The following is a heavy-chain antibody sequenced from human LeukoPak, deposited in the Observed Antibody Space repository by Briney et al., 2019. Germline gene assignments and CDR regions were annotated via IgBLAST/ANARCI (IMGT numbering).Heavy chain of an antibody. V-gene: IGHV3-23*01. D-gene: IGHD5-24*01. J-gene: IGHJ4*02. CDR3: AKDLLQLQYYFDY. CDR2: ISGSGGST. Sequence: QPGGSLRLSCAASGFTFSTYAMSWVRQAPGKGLEWVSAISGSGGSTYYADSVKGRFTISRDNSKNTLYLQMNSLRAEDTAVYYCAKDLLQLQYYFDYWGQGTLVTVSS. CDR1: GFTFSTYA.